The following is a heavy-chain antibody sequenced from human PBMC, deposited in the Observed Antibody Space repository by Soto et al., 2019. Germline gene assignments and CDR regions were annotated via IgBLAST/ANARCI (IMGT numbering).Heavy chain of an antibody. D-gene: IGHD3-22*01. CDR2: ISYDGSNK. Sequence: GGSLRLSCGGSGFTFSNYGMHWVRQAPGKGLEGVAGISYDGSNKHYADSAEGRFTISRDNSKSTVYLQMNSLRAEDTAIYYRAKDTYYYDSSGYYVFAYWGQGALVTVSS. CDR3: AKDTYYYDSSGYYVFAY. V-gene: IGHV3-30*18. J-gene: IGHJ4*02. CDR1: GFTFSNYG.